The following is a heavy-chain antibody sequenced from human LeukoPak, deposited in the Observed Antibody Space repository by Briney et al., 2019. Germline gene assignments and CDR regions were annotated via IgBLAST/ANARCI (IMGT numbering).Heavy chain of an antibody. J-gene: IGHJ3*02. V-gene: IGHV4-59*11. CDR3: ARDLVTVTKGFDI. CDR2: ISYIGST. D-gene: IGHD4-17*01. CDR1: DDSFSSHY. Sequence: SETLSLTCAVSDDSFSSHYWTWIRQPPGEGLEWIGYISYIGSTNYNPSLKSRVTISIDTSKNQFSLRLSSVTAADTAVYYCARDLVTVTKGFDIWGQGTMVSVSS.